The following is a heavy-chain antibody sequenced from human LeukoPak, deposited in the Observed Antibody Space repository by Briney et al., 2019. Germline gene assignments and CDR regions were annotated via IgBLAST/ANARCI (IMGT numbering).Heavy chain of an antibody. Sequence: GVSLRLSCAASAFTFNSYSMNWHRQAPGKGREWVSSISSSSSYIYYADSVKGRFTIARDNTKNSLYLQMNSLRAEDTDVYYCARDKARYFDWYSDYGMDVWGQGTTVTVSS. CDR1: AFTFNSYS. V-gene: IGHV3-21*01. CDR3: ARDKARYFDWYSDYGMDV. J-gene: IGHJ6*02. D-gene: IGHD3-9*01. CDR2: ISSSSSYI.